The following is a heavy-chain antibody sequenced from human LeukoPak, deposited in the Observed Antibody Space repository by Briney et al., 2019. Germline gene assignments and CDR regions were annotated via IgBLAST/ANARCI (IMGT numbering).Heavy chain of an antibody. V-gene: IGHV1-2*02. Sequence: ASVKVSCKASGYTFTGYYMHWVRQAPGQGLEWMGWINPNSGGTNYAQKFQGRVTMTTDTSTSTAYMELRSLRSDDTAVYYCARVGDYGDYAVGRTFDYWGQGTLVTVSS. CDR2: INPNSGGT. CDR1: GYTFTGYY. CDR3: ARVGDYGDYAVGRTFDY. J-gene: IGHJ4*02. D-gene: IGHD4-17*01.